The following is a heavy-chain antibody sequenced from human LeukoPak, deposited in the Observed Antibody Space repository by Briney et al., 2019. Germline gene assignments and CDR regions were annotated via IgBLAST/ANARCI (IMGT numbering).Heavy chain of an antibody. CDR3: ASTVDCTNGVCYSYEAFHI. CDR1: GGSISSYY. J-gene: IGHJ3*02. D-gene: IGHD2-8*01. CDR2: FSTSANT. V-gene: IGHV4-4*07. Sequence: SETLSLTCTVSGGSISSYYWSWIRQPAGKGLEWIGRFSTSANTNYNPSLKSRVTMSVDTSKNQFSLKLSSVNAADTAVYYCASTVDCTNGVCYSYEAFHIWGQGTMVTVSS.